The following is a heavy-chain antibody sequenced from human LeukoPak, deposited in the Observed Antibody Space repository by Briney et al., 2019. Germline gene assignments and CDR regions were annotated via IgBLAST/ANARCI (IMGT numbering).Heavy chain of an antibody. J-gene: IGHJ6*02. CDR1: GSTFSSYW. CDR3: ARGGGLDV. D-gene: IGHD3-16*01. Sequence: GGSLRLSCAASGSTFSSYWMNWARQAPGKGMEWVASINHNGNVNYYVDSVKGRFTISRDNAKSSLYLQMSNLRAEDTAVYFCARGGGLDVWGQGATVTVSS. V-gene: IGHV3-7*03. CDR2: INHNGNVN.